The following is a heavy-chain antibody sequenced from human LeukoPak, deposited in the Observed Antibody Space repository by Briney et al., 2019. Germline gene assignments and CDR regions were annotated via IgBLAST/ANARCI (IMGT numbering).Heavy chain of an antibody. CDR2: INPSGGST. J-gene: IGHJ6*02. Sequence: ASVKVSCKASGYTFASYYIQWVRQAPGQGLEWMGIINPSGGSTSYAQKFQGRVTMTRATSTSTVYMELSSLRSEDTAVYYCARVELNYGMDVWGQGTTVTVSS. CDR1: GYTFASYY. CDR3: ARVELNYGMDV. D-gene: IGHD1-7*01. V-gene: IGHV1-46*01.